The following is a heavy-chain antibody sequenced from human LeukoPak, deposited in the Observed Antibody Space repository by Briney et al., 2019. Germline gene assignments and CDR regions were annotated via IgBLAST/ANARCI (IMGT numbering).Heavy chain of an antibody. CDR2: IWYDGSNK. Sequence: PGGCLRLSSAASGFTFSSYDMHWVRQAPGKGLEWVAVIWYDGSNKYYADSVKGRFTISRDNSKNTLYPQMNSLRAEDTAVYYCARGVRTRGYSYGYRGGAFDYWGQGTLVTVSS. CDR1: GFTFSSYD. CDR3: ARGVRTRGYSYGYRGGAFDY. V-gene: IGHV3-33*01. D-gene: IGHD5-18*01. J-gene: IGHJ4*02.